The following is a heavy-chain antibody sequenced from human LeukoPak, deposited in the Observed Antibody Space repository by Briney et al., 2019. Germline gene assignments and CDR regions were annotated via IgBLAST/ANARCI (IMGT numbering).Heavy chain of an antibody. CDR2: IYSGGST. V-gene: IGHV3-53*01. Sequence: GGSLRLSCAASGFTVSSNYMSWVRQAPGKGLEWVSVIYSGGSTYYADSVKGRFTISRDNSKNTLYLQMNSLRAEDTALYYCARVGSRDGYKMFDYWGQGTLVTVSS. D-gene: IGHD5-24*01. CDR3: ARVGSRDGYKMFDY. J-gene: IGHJ4*02. CDR1: GFTVSSNY.